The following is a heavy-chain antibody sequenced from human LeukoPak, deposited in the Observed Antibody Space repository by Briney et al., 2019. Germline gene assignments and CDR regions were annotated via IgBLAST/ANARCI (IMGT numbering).Heavy chain of an antibody. CDR3: SRAPYYDFWCDY. CDR2: IRSKAYGGAV. V-gene: IGHV3-49*03. Sequence: PGGSLRLSCTASGFTFGDSGMSWFRQAPGKGLEWVGFIRSKAYGGAVEYAASVKGRFTISRDESKSIAYLLMNSLKTEDTAVYYCSRAPYYDFWCDYWGQGTLVTVSS. D-gene: IGHD3-3*01. CDR1: GFTFGDSG. J-gene: IGHJ4*02.